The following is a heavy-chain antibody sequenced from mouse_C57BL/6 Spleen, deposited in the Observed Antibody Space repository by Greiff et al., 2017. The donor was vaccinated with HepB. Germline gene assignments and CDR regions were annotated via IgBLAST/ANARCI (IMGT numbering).Heavy chain of an antibody. CDR3: ARIGSTMVTTRYFDY. V-gene: IGHV5-4*03. CDR2: ISDGGSYT. CDR1: GFTFSSYA. D-gene: IGHD2-1*01. J-gene: IGHJ2*01. Sequence: EVKLVESGGGLVKPGGSLKLSCAASGFTFSSYAMSWVRQTPEKRLEWVATISDGGSYTYYPDNVKGRFTISRDNAKNNLYLQMSHLKSEDTAMYYWARIGSTMVTTRYFDYWGQGTTLTVSS.